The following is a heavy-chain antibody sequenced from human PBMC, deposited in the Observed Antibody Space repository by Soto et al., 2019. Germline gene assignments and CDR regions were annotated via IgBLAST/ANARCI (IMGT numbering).Heavy chain of an antibody. V-gene: IGHV1-69*01. CDR1: GGTFSSYA. Sequence: QVQLVQSGAEVKKPGSSVRVSCKASGGTFSSYAISWVRQAPGQGLEWMGGIIPIFGTANYAQKFQGRVTITADESTSTAYMELSSLRSEDTAVYYCARGDSSAYYYYYYGMDVWGQGTTVTVSS. CDR2: IIPIFGTA. CDR3: ARGDSSAYYYYYYGMDV. J-gene: IGHJ6*02. D-gene: IGHD3-22*01.